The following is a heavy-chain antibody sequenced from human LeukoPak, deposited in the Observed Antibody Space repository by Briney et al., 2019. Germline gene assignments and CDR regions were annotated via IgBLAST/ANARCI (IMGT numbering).Heavy chain of an antibody. CDR1: GFTFSDYY. J-gene: IGHJ4*02. D-gene: IGHD6-13*01. CDR2: INQGGNER. Sequence: GGSLRLSCAASGFTFSDYYMSWIRQAPGKGLELVATINQGGNERYYLESVKGRFTISRDNAKNSLYLQMNDLRVEDTAVYYCARDRRTYSGRSGDYFDYWGQGTLVTVSS. CDR3: ARDRRTYSGRSGDYFDY. V-gene: IGHV3-7*01.